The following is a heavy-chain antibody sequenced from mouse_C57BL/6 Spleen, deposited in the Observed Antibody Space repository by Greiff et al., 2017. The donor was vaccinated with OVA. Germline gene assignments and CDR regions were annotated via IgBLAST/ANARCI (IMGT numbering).Heavy chain of an antibody. V-gene: IGHV1-42*01. Sequence: VQLKESGPELVKPGASVKISCKASGYSFTGYYMNWVKQSPEKSLEWIGEINPSTGGTTYNQKFKAKATLTVDKSSSTAYMQLKSLTSEDSAVYYCARSHYFDYWGQGTTLTVSS. J-gene: IGHJ2*01. CDR3: ARSHYFDY. CDR1: GYSFTGYY. CDR2: INPSTGGT.